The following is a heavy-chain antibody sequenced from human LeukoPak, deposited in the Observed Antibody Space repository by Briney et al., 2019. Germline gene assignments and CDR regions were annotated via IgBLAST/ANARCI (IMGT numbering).Heavy chain of an antibody. Sequence: PGGSLRLSCAASGFTFSSYGMHWVRQAPGKGLEWVAFIRYDGSNKYYADSVKGRFTISRDNSKNTLYLQMNSLRPEDTALYYCAIPPEVPTEGGDYWGQGTLVTVSS. D-gene: IGHD2-2*01. CDR1: GFTFSSYG. J-gene: IGHJ4*02. V-gene: IGHV3-30*02. CDR2: IRYDGSNK. CDR3: AIPPEVPTEGGDY.